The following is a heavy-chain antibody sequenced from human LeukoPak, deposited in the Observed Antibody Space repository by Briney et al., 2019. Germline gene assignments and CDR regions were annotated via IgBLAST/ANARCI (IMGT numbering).Heavy chain of an antibody. CDR2: IREDGGDI. V-gene: IGHV3-7*01. J-gene: IGHJ1*01. D-gene: IGHD1-26*01. Sequence: GGSLRLSCAASGFTFTNYWMSWVRRAPGKGPEWVAMIREDGGDIYYVGSVKGRFTISRDNAKNSLFLQMNSLRAEDTAVYYCVRDRGSGSSQTHEFFEHWGQGTLVTVSS. CDR1: GFTFTNYW. CDR3: VRDRGSGSSQTHEFFEH.